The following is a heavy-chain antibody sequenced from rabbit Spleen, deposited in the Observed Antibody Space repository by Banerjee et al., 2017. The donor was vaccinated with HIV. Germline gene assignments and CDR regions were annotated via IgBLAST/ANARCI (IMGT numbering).Heavy chain of an antibody. Sequence: EESGGDLVKPEGSLTLTCTASGFSFSSRYWICWVRQAPGKGLEWIACIYAGSSDYTYYASWAKGRFTISKTSSTTVTLQMTSLTAADTATYFCARDTSSSFSSYGMDLWGPGTLVTVS. CDR3: ARDTSSSFSSYGMDL. CDR1: GFSFSSRYW. J-gene: IGHJ6*01. CDR2: IYAGSSDYT. D-gene: IGHD1-1*01. V-gene: IGHV1S45*01.